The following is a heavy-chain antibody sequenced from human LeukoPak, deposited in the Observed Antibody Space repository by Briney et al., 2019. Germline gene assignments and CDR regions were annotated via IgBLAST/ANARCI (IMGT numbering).Heavy chain of an antibody. CDR1: GYTFTSYG. V-gene: IGHV1-18*01. Sequence: GASVKVSCKASGYTFTSYGISWVRQAPGQGLEWMGWISAYNGNTNYAQKLRGRVTMTTDTSTSTAYMELRSLRSDDTAVYYCARARCSSTSCYRGDYWGQGTLVTVSS. J-gene: IGHJ4*02. D-gene: IGHD2-2*02. CDR3: ARARCSSTSCYRGDY. CDR2: ISAYNGNT.